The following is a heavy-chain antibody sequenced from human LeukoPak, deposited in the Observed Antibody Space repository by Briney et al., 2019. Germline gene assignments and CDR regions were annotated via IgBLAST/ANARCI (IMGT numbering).Heavy chain of an antibody. Sequence: PGGSLRLSCAASGFSFSTYWMSWVRQAPGKGLEWVSAISGSGGSTYYADSVKGRFTISRDNSKNTLYLQMNSLRAEDTAVYYCAKDLVTGGSYPDYWGQGTLVTVSS. CDR1: GFSFSTYW. CDR3: AKDLVTGGSYPDY. V-gene: IGHV3-23*01. J-gene: IGHJ4*02. D-gene: IGHD1-26*01. CDR2: ISGSGGST.